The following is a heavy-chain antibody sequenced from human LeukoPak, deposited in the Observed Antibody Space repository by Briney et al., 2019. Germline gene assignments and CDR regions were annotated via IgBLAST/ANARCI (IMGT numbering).Heavy chain of an antibody. V-gene: IGHV4-39*01. CDR2: IYYSGST. J-gene: IGHJ6*03. D-gene: IGHD5-12*01. Sequence: PSETLSLTCTVSGGSISSSSYYWGWIRQPPGKGLEWIGSIYYSGSTYYNPSLKSRVTISVDTSKNQFSLKLSSVTAADTAVYYCARGLPDYYYMDVWGKGTTVTVSS. CDR1: GGSISSSSYY. CDR3: ARGLPDYYYMDV.